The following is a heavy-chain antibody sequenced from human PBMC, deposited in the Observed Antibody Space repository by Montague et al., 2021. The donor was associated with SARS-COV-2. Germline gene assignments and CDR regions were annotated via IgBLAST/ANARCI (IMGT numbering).Heavy chain of an antibody. CDR2: VHTTGXT. J-gene: IGHJ4*02. CDR1: GGSISSDSYY. D-gene: IGHD5-12*01. V-gene: IGHV4-61*02. Sequence: TLSLTCTVSGGSISSDSYYWSRIRQPAGKGLEWIGRVHTTGXTXYXXXXKXRVTISGDTSRNQFSLRLTSVTAADTAMYYCARAVIYGGYAFAYFDFWGQGVLVTVSS. CDR3: ARAVIYGGYAFAYFDF.